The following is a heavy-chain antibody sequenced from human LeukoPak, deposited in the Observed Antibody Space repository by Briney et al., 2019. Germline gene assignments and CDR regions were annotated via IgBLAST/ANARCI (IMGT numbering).Heavy chain of an antibody. CDR3: ATGLRDDIGFDH. J-gene: IGHJ4*02. CDR2: INPSGGST. Sequence: ASVKVSCKASGYTFTSYYMHWVRQAPGQGLEWMGIINPSGGSTSYAQKFQGRVTMTRDMSTSTVYMELSSLRSEDTAVYYCATGLRDDIGFDHWGQGTLVTVSS. D-gene: IGHD3-9*01. CDR1: GYTFTSYY. V-gene: IGHV1-46*01.